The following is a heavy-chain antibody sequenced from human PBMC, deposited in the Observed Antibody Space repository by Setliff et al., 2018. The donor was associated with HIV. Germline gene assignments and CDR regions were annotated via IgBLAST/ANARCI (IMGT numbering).Heavy chain of an antibody. J-gene: IGHJ3*02. D-gene: IGHD3-22*01. CDR3: AKRYYDSSGSRGSFDI. CDR2: ISSSGDTT. Sequence: PEGSLRLSCAASGFIFSSYAMSWVRQAPGKGLEWVSGISSSGDTTYYADSVKGRFTISRDSSKNTLFLQMNNVRAEDAAVYYCAKRYYDSSGSRGSFDIWGQGTMVTVSS. CDR1: GFIFSSYA. V-gene: IGHV3-23*01.